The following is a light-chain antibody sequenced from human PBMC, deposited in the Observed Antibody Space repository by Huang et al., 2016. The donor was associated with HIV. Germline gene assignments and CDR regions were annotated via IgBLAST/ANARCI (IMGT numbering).Light chain of an antibody. CDR2: GTS. CDR1: QSVSSSY. J-gene: IGKJ2*01. CDR3: QQYGSSYT. Sequence: EIVFTQSPGTLSLSPGERATLSCRASQSVSSSYLAWYRQRPGLAPRLVIYGTSKRATGIPDRFSGSGSGTDFTLTISRLEREDFAVYYCQQYGSSYTFGQGTKLEIK. V-gene: IGKV3-20*01.